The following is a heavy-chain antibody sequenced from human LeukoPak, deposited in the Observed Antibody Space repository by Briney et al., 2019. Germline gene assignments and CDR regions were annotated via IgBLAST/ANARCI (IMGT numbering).Heavy chain of an antibody. D-gene: IGHD6-19*01. V-gene: IGHV4-59*01. CDR2: IYYSGST. CDR1: GGSISSYY. Sequence: PSGTLSLTCTVSGGSISSYYWSWIRQPPGKGLEWIGYIYYSGSTNYNPSLKSRVTISVDTSKNQFSLKLSSVTAADTAVYYCARGVSGWLRGAAFDIWGQGTMVTVSS. CDR3: ARGVSGWLRGAAFDI. J-gene: IGHJ3*02.